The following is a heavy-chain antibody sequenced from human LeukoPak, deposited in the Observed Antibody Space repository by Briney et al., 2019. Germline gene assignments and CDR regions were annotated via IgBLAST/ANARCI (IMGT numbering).Heavy chain of an antibody. CDR3: ARDRGFVGVFYSGIDV. Sequence: PGGSLRLSCAASGFTFNTHRMHWVRQAPGKGLELVSSISGTSTYIHYADSVRGRFTISRDNAKNSLYLQMNSLRAEDTAVYFCARDRGFVGVFYSGIDVWGQGTTITVSS. CDR2: ISGTSTYI. D-gene: IGHD4-11*01. V-gene: IGHV3-21*01. CDR1: GFTFNTHR. J-gene: IGHJ6*02.